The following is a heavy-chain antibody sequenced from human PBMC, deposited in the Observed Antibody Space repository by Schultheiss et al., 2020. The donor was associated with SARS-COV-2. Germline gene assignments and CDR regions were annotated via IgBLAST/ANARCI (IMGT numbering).Heavy chain of an antibody. CDR1: GGSISSSSYY. CDR2: IYYSGST. J-gene: IGHJ4*02. V-gene: IGHV4-39*01. D-gene: IGHD2-2*01. CDR3: ARQKEGIVVVPAATDY. Sequence: SETLSLTCTVSGGSISSSSYYWGWIRQPPGKGLQWIGSIYYSGSTYYNPSLKSRVTISVDTSKSQFSLRLNSLTAADTAVYYCARQKEGIVVVPAATDYWGQGTLVTVSS.